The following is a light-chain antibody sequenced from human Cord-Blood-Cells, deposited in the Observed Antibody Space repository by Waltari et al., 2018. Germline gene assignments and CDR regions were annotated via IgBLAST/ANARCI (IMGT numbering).Light chain of an antibody. Sequence: EIVLTQSPGTLSLSPGERATLSCRASQSVSSSYLAWYQQKPGRATRLLIYGASSRATGIPDRFSGSGSGTDFTHTISRLEPEDFAVYYCQQYGSSPLMYTFGQGTKLEIK. CDR3: QQYGSSPLMYT. J-gene: IGKJ2*01. CDR1: QSVSSSY. V-gene: IGKV3-20*01. CDR2: GAS.